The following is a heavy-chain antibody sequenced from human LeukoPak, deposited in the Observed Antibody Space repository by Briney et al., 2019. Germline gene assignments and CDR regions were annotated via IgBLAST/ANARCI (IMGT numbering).Heavy chain of an antibody. Sequence: GGSLRLSCAASGFTFSSHSMNWVRQAPGKGLEWVSSISSTRSYIYYAESVKGRFTISRDNTKNSLFLQMNSLRAEDTAVYYCARDWGTFYYGSGSSFDYWGQGTLVTVSS. CDR3: ARDWGTFYYGSGSSFDY. CDR1: GFTFSSHS. V-gene: IGHV3-21*01. D-gene: IGHD3-10*01. CDR2: ISSTRSYI. J-gene: IGHJ4*02.